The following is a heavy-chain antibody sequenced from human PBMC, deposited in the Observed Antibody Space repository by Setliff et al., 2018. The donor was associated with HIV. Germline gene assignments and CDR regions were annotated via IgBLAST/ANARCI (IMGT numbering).Heavy chain of an antibody. J-gene: IGHJ4*02. CDR3: TRAQIAAPRPFDY. CDR2: VNHKGVA. Sequence: SETLSLTCAVYGGAFSGYYWTWIRQSPGRGLEWIGEVNHKGVANYSPSLMRRATISADTSKNQFSPRLSSVTAADTALYFCTRAQIAAPRPFDYWGQGTLVTVS. CDR1: GGAFSGYY. D-gene: IGHD2-21*01. V-gene: IGHV4-34*01.